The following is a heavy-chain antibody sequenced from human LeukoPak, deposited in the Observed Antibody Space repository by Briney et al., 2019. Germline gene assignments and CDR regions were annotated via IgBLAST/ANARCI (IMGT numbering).Heavy chain of an antibody. Sequence: GGSLRLSCAASGXTFSSYGMHWVRQAPGKGLEWVAVISYDGSNKYYADSVKGRFTISRDNSKNTLYLQMNSLRAEDTAVYYCARGVLLLWFGELFRNWFDPWGQGTLVTVSS. V-gene: IGHV3-30*03. CDR3: ARGVLLLWFGELFRNWFDP. D-gene: IGHD3-10*01. J-gene: IGHJ5*02. CDR2: ISYDGSNK. CDR1: GXTFSSYG.